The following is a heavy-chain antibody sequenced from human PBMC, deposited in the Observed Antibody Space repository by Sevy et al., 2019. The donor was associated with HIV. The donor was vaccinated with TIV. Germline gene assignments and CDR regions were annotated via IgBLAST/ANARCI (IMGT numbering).Heavy chain of an antibody. CDR1: GGSFSGYY. J-gene: IGHJ6*02. D-gene: IGHD2-2*01. CDR2: INHSGST. V-gene: IGHV4-34*01. Sequence: SETLSLTCAVYGGSFSGYYWSWIRQPPGKGLEWIGEINHSGSTNYNPSLKSRVTISVDTSKNQFSLKLSSVTAADTAVYYCARQDIVVVPAPITYYGMDVWGQGTTVTVSS. CDR3: ARQDIVVVPAPITYYGMDV.